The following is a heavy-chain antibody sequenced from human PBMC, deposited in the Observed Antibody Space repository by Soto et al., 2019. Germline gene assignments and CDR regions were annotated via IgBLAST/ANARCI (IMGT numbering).Heavy chain of an antibody. CDR1: GFTFSSYA. CDR3: ATIFRYGDPEY. CDR2: FSVSGDSR. V-gene: IGHV3-23*01. D-gene: IGHD2-21*02. J-gene: IGHJ4*02. Sequence: EVQLLESGGGLVQPGGSLRLSCATSGFTFSSYAMSWVRQAPVKGLEWVSGFSVSGDSRYDADSVKGRFTISSDNSKSTLYLQMNSLRAEDTAVYYCATIFRYGDPEYWGKGVLVTVSS.